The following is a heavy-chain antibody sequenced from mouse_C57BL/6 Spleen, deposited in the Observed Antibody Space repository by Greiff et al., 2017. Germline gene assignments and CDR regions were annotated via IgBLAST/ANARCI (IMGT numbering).Heavy chain of an antibody. V-gene: IGHV1-82*01. Sequence: VQLQESGPELVKPGASVKISCKASGYAFSSSWMNWVKQRPGKGLEWIGRIYPGDGDTNYNGKFKGKATLTADKSSSSAYMQLSSLTSEDSAVYFCARHLFHYWGQGTTLTVSS. CDR3: ARHLFHY. CDR2: IYPGDGDT. J-gene: IGHJ2*01. D-gene: IGHD6-1*01. CDR1: GYAFSSSW.